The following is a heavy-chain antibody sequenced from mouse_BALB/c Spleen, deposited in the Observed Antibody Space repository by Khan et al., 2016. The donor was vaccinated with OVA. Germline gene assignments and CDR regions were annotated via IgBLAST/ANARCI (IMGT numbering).Heavy chain of an antibody. Sequence: VQLQESGAELARPGASVKMSCKASGYTFTSYTIHWIKKRPGQGLEWIGYINPSNGYTNYNQKFNDKATLTTDKSSTTAYLQLSSLTSDDSTVYNCVRDGAYHRNDGWVAFWGQGTLVTVSA. J-gene: IGHJ3*01. CDR3: VRDGAYHRNDGWVAF. V-gene: IGHV1-4*01. CDR2: INPSNGYT. D-gene: IGHD2-14*01. CDR1: GYTFTSYT.